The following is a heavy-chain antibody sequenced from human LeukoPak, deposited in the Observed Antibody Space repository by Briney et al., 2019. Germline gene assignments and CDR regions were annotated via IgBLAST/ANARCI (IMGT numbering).Heavy chain of an antibody. CDR1: GFTFDDYA. CDR3: AEDISSSWHEGWFDP. J-gene: IGHJ5*02. CDR2: ISWNSGSI. D-gene: IGHD6-13*01. V-gene: IGHV3-9*01. Sequence: GGSLRLSCAASGFTFDDYAMHWVRQAPGKGLEWVSGISWNSGSIGYADSVKGRFTISRDNAKNSLYLQMNSLRAEDTALYYCAEDISSSWHEGWFDPWGQGTLVTVSS.